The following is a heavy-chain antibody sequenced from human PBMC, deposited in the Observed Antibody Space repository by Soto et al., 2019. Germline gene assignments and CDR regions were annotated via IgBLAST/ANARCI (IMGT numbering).Heavy chain of an antibody. V-gene: IGHV3-72*01. D-gene: IGHD1-1*01. Sequence: EVQLVESGGGLVQPGRSLRLSCAASGFTFSDHYMDWVRQAPGKGLEWVGRTKHKREKYTTEYAASVKGRFTISRDDSRNTLYLQLNSLKTEDTAVYYCVCFISGEAHWGQGTLVTVSS. CDR3: VCFISGEAH. CDR2: TKHKREKYTT. J-gene: IGHJ1*01. CDR1: GFTFSDHY.